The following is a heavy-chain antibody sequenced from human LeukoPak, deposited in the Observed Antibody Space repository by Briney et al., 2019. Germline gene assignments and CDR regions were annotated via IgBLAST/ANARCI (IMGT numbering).Heavy chain of an antibody. J-gene: IGHJ6*03. CDR2: IYSGGST. Sequence: GGSLRLSCAASGFTFSSYAMSWVRQAPGKGLEWVSVIYSGGSTYYADSVKGRFTISRDNSKNTLYLQMNSLRAEDTAVYYCARGGGYNYYYYMDVWGKGTTVTVSS. CDR3: ARGGGYNYYYYMDV. CDR1: GFTFSSYA. V-gene: IGHV3-53*01. D-gene: IGHD2-15*01.